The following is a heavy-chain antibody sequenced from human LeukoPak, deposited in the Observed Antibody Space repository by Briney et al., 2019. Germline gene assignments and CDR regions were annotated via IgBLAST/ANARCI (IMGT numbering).Heavy chain of an antibody. CDR2: VSLEGVR. CDR3: ARGGVTSYHFHNV. V-gene: IGHV4-4*02. CDR1: GGSITTTNW. Sequence: SGTLSLTCGVSGGSITTTNWWSWVRQFPGQGLQWIGEVSLEGVRNYNPSLTSRVTMSLDRAKNLLSLNLNSVTAADTAVYYCARGGVTSYHFHNVWGQGTLVTVSS. J-gene: IGHJ4*02. D-gene: IGHD4-17*01.